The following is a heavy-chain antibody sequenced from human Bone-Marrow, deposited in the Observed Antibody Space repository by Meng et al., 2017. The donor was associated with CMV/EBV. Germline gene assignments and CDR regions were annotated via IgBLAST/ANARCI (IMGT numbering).Heavy chain of an antibody. J-gene: IGHJ4*02. Sequence: GESLKISCAASGFTFSSYSMNWVRQAPGKGLEWVSLISWDGGSTYYADSVKGRFTISRDNSKNSLYLQMNSLRAEDTALYYCAKGAYSSLYFDYWGQGTLVTVSS. CDR3: AKGAYSSLYFDY. CDR1: GFTFSSYS. D-gene: IGHD6-6*01. V-gene: IGHV3-43D*03. CDR2: ISWDGGST.